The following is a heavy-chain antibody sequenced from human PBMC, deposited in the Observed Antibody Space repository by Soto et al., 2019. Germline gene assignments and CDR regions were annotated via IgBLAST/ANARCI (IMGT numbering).Heavy chain of an antibody. Sequence: QVQLQQWGAGLLKPSETLSLTCAVYGGSFSGYYWSWIRQPPGKGLEWIGEINHSGTTNYNPSLKSRVSISVDTSKNQCSLKLSSVTAADTAVYYCARGLNTQRVYWGQGTLVTVSS. D-gene: IGHD2-2*02. CDR2: INHSGTT. J-gene: IGHJ4*02. CDR1: GGSFSGYY. V-gene: IGHV4-34*01. CDR3: ARGLNTQRVY.